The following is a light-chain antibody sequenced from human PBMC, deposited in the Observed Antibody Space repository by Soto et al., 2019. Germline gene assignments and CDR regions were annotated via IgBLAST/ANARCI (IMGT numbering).Light chain of an antibody. CDR1: QSVSSY. V-gene: IGKV3D-7*01. CDR2: GAS. CDR3: QQDNNPPRT. J-gene: IGKJ1*01. Sequence: MTQSPSSLSSSLGERATLSCRASQSVSSYLAWYQQKPGKAPRLLISGASNMATGVPDRFSGSGYGTDFTLTISSLQPEDSAAYYCQQDNNPPRTFGQGTKVEIK.